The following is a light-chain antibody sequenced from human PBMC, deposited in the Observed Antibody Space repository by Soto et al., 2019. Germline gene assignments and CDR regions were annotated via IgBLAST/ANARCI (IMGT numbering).Light chain of an antibody. Sequence: QPVLTQPPSVSGAPGQRVTISCTGSSSNIGAGYDVHWYQQLPGTAPKLLIYGNSNRPSGVPDRFSGSKSGTSASLAITGLQAEDEADYYCQSQDNSLSGSLVFCGGTKLAVL. J-gene: IGLJ2*01. CDR3: QSQDNSLSGSLV. CDR2: GNS. CDR1: SSNIGAGYD. V-gene: IGLV1-40*01.